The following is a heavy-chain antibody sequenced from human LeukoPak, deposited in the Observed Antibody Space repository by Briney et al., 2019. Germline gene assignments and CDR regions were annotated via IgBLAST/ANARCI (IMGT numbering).Heavy chain of an antibody. CDR1: GFTFSSYE. V-gene: IGHV3-48*03. CDR2: ISSGRTI. CDR3: ARESIAVAGAPFDY. Sequence: GGSLRLSCAASGFTFSSYEMNWVRQAPGKGLEWVSYISSGRTIYDADSVKGRFTISRDNAKNSLYLQMNSLRAEDTAVYYCARESIAVAGAPFDYWGQGTLVTVSS. D-gene: IGHD6-19*01. J-gene: IGHJ4*02.